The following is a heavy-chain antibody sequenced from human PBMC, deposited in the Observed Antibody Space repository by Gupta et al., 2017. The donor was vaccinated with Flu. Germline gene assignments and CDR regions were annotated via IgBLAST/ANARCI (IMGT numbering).Heavy chain of an antibody. D-gene: IGHD3-3*01. Sequence: WTWVRRPPGRGLEWIGEIYQLKVPNYNSSLKSRVSISMDKSNNQFSLTMTAVTAADTATYFCARKTILGLVTTYFDHWCQGVLISVSS. CDR2: IYQLKVP. J-gene: IGHJ4*02. CDR3: ARKTILGLVTTYFDH. V-gene: IGHV4-4*01.